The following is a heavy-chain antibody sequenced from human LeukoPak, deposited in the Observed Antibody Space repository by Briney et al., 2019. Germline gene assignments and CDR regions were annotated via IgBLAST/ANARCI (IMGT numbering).Heavy chain of an antibody. V-gene: IGHV3-7*01. CDR1: GFTFSSYW. J-gene: IGHJ4*02. Sequence: GGSLRLSCAASGFTFSSYWMSWVRQAPGRGLEWVSNIKQDGSEKYYVDSVKGRFTISRDNAQNSLYLQMNSLRAEDTAVYYCASENPPHNSRSWYTLLWYWGQGTLVTVSS. CDR2: IKQDGSEK. D-gene: IGHD6-13*01. CDR3: ASENPPHNSRSWYTLLWY.